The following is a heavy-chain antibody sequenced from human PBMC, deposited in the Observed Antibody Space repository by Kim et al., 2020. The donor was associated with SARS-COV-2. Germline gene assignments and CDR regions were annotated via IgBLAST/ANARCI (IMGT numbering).Heavy chain of an antibody. CDR1: GFTFSSYA. Sequence: GGSLRLSCAASGFTFSSYAMSWVRQAPGKGLEWVSAISGSGGSTYYADSVKGRFTISRDNSKNTLYLQMNSLRAEDTAVYYCAKDRPYYDFWSGYPKFFDYWGQGTLVTVSS. J-gene: IGHJ4*02. V-gene: IGHV3-23*01. CDR2: ISGSGGST. CDR3: AKDRPYYDFWSGYPKFFDY. D-gene: IGHD3-3*01.